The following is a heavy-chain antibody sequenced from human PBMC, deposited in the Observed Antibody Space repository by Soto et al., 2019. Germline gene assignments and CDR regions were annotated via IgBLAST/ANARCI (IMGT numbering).Heavy chain of an antibody. CDR3: ARHVPAAGYYYGMDV. D-gene: IGHD2-2*01. V-gene: IGHV1-69*05. CDR2: IIPIFGTA. CDR1: GGTFSSYA. J-gene: IGHJ6*02. Sequence: QVQLVQSGAEVKKPGSSVKVSCKASGGTFSSYAISWVRQAPGQGLEWMGGIIPIFGTANYAQKFQGRVTXTXAXPXRTAYMELSSLRSEDTAVYYCARHVPAAGYYYGMDVWGQGTTVTVSS.